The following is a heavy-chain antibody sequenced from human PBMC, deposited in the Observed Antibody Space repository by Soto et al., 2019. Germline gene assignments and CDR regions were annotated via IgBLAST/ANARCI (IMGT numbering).Heavy chain of an antibody. CDR2: IIPIFGTA. Sequence: QVQLVQSGAEVKKPGSSVKVSCKASGGTFSSYAISWVRQAPGQGLEWMGGIIPIFGTANYAQKFQGRVTITADESTSIEYMELSSLRSEETAVYYCARDLNHIAVAGTVDFPWGQGTLVTVSS. J-gene: IGHJ5*02. CDR1: GGTFSSYA. D-gene: IGHD6-19*01. CDR3: ARDLNHIAVAGTVDFP. V-gene: IGHV1-69*12.